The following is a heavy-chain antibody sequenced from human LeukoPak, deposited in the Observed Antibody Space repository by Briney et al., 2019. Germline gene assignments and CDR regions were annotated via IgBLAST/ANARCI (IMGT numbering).Heavy chain of an antibody. CDR2: IYYSGST. V-gene: IGHV4-59*01. Sequence: SETLSLTCTVSGGSISSYYWSWIRQPPGKGLEWIGYIYYSGSTNYNPSLKSRVTISVDASKNQFSLKLSSVTAADTAVYYCARGDYYDSSGPNFDCWGQGTLVTVSS. CDR3: ARGDYYDSSGPNFDC. D-gene: IGHD3-22*01. J-gene: IGHJ4*02. CDR1: GGSISSYY.